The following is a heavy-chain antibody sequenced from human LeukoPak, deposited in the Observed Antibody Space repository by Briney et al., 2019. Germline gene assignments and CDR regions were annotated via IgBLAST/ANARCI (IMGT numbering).Heavy chain of an antibody. CDR2: INPNNGGS. CDR3: ARIPTGAVDDY. V-gene: IGHV1-2*02. Sequence: GASVKVSCKASGYTFTGYYMHWVRQAPGQGLEWMGWINPNNGGSNYAQKFQGRVTMTRDTSISTAYMELSSLRSDDTAVYYCARIPTGAVDDYWGQGTLVTVSS. CDR1: GYTFTGYY. J-gene: IGHJ4*02. D-gene: IGHD1-14*01.